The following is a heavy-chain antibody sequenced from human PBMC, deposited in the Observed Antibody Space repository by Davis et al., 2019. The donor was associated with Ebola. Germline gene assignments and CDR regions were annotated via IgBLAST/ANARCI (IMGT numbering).Heavy chain of an antibody. CDR1: GYSFTSYW. J-gene: IGHJ6*04. Sequence: GESLKISCKGSGYSFTSYWISRVRQLHGQGLEWMGRIDPSDSYTDYSPSFQGHVSISADKSINTAYLQWSSLKASDTTMYYCARLDGGSYPLEDVWGKGTTVTVSS. CDR3: ARLDGGSYPLEDV. CDR2: IDPSDSYT. V-gene: IGHV5-10-1*01. D-gene: IGHD1-26*01.